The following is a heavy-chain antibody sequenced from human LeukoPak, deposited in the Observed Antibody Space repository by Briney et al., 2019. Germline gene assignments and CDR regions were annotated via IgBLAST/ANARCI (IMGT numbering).Heavy chain of an antibody. Sequence: GGSLRLSCTASGFTFSGSAMHWVRQASGKGLEWVGRIRSKANSYATVYAASVKGRFTISRDDSKNTAYLQMNSLRAEDMAVYYCARGRGGLLWFGEFNSWGQGTLVTVSS. CDR3: ARGRGGLLWFGEFNS. D-gene: IGHD3-10*01. J-gene: IGHJ4*02. CDR1: GFTFSGSA. V-gene: IGHV3-73*01. CDR2: IRSKANSYAT.